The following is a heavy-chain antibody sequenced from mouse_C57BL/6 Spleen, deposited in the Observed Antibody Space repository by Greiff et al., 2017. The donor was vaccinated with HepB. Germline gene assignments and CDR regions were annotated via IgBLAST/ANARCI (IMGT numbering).Heavy chain of an antibody. J-gene: IGHJ2*01. CDR2: ISSGGDYI. CDR1: GFTFSSYA. Sequence: EVHLVESGEGLVKPGGSLKLSCAASGFTFSSYAMSWVHQTPEKRLEWVAYISSGGDYIYYADTVKGRFTISRDNARNTLYLQMSSLKSEDTAMYYCTRGYYYGSSTVFDYWGQGTTLAVSS. V-gene: IGHV5-9-1*02. CDR3: TRGYYYGSSTVFDY. D-gene: IGHD1-1*01.